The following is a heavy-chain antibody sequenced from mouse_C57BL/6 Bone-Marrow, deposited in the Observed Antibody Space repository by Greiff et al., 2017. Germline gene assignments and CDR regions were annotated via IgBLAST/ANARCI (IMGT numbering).Heavy chain of an antibody. Sequence: QVQLQQSGPGLVQPSQSLSITCTVSGFSLTSYGVHWVRQSPGKGLEWLGVIWSGGSTDYNAAFISRLSISKDNSKSQVFFKMNSLQADDTAIYYCARIGTTVVAHWGQGTSVTVSS. V-gene: IGHV2-2*01. CDR3: ARIGTTVVAH. CDR2: IWSGGST. CDR1: GFSLTSYG. D-gene: IGHD1-1*01. J-gene: IGHJ4*01.